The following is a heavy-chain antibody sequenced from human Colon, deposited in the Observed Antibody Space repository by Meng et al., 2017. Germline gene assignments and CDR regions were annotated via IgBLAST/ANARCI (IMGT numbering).Heavy chain of an antibody. CDR3: ANIRDRSFSDS. Sequence: VQLQQGGAGPLKPSEALSLTCAVYGESISTFYWAWIRQSPGKGLEWIGEINHAGTAYYNPSLKSRVTLSIDTSRNQFSLNLRSVTAADTAVYYCANIRDRSFSDSWGQGTLVTVSS. D-gene: IGHD1-26*01. CDR1: GESISTFY. V-gene: IGHV4-34*02. CDR2: INHAGTA. J-gene: IGHJ4*02.